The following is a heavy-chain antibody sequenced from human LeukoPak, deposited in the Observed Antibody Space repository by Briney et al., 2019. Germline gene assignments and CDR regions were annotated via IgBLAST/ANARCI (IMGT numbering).Heavy chain of an antibody. D-gene: IGHD4-23*01. V-gene: IGHV1-2*02. CDR1: GYTFSGYH. Sequence: GASVKVSCKASGYTFSGYHMHWVRQAPEQGLEWMGWINPNSGGTNYAQKFQGRVTVTRDTSISTAYMELSRLRSDDTAVYYCARSRMTTVVTPYYYGMDVWGQGTTVIVSS. J-gene: IGHJ6*02. CDR3: ARSRMTTVVTPYYYGMDV. CDR2: INPNSGGT.